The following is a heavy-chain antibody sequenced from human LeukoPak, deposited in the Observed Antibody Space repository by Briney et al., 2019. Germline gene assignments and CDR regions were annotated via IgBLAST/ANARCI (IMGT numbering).Heavy chain of an antibody. CDR3: AKGGAARGIYYYYYMDV. Sequence: GGSLRLSCAASGFTFSGYAMSWVRQAPGKGLEWVSAISGSGGSTYYADSVKGRFTISRDNSKNTLYLQMNSLRAEDTAVYYCAKGGAARGIYYYYYMDVWGKGTTVTVSS. J-gene: IGHJ6*03. D-gene: IGHD6-6*01. CDR1: GFTFSGYA. CDR2: ISGSGGST. V-gene: IGHV3-23*01.